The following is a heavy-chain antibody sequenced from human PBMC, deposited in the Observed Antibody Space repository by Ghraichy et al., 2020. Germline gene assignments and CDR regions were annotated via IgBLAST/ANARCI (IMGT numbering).Heavy chain of an antibody. CDR1: GFTFSGYA. Sequence: GGSLRLSCAASGFTFSGYAMSWVRQAPGKGLEWVSTITWNSASTRYADSVKGRSTISRDNYKNAVYLQVTSLREDDTAVYFCAKSGCRCWFYDYWGRGTLVTVSS. CDR3: AKSGCRCWFYDY. CDR2: ITWNSAST. V-gene: IGHV3-23*01. J-gene: IGHJ4*02. D-gene: IGHD3-10*01.